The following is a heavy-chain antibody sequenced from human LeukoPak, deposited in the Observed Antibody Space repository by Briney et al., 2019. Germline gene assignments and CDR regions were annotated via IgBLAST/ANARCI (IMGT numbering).Heavy chain of an antibody. J-gene: IGHJ6*02. CDR3: ARDGTEITIFGVVPPAYYGVDV. D-gene: IGHD3-3*01. Sequence: PGGSLRLSCAASGFTFSSYGMHWVRQAPGKGLEWEAVISYDGSNKYYADSVKGRFTISRDNSKNTLYLQMNSLRAEDTAVYYCARDGTEITIFGVVPPAYYGVDVWGQATTVTVSS. V-gene: IGHV3-30*03. CDR2: ISYDGSNK. CDR1: GFTFSSYG.